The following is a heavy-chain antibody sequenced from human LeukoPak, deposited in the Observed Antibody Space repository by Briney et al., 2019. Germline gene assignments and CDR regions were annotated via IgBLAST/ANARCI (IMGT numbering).Heavy chain of an antibody. CDR1: GFTFSSYA. V-gene: IGHV3-23*01. CDR3: AKKGPYYYDSSGYFPFDY. J-gene: IGHJ4*02. Sequence: PGGSLRLSCAAPGFTFSSYAMSWVRQAPGKGLEWVSAISGSGGSTYYADSVKGRFTISRDNSKNTLYLQMNSLRAEDTAVYYCAKKGPYYYDSSGYFPFDYWGQGTLVTVSS. CDR2: ISGSGGST. D-gene: IGHD3-22*01.